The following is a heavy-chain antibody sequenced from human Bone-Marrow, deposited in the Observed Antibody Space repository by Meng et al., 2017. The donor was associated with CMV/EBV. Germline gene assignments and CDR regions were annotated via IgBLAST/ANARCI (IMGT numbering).Heavy chain of an antibody. CDR1: GYTFTSYG. CDR3: ARDSYIVVVPAAIDYYGMDV. V-gene: IGHV1-18*01. J-gene: IGHJ6*02. D-gene: IGHD2-2*01. Sequence: ASVKVSCKASGYTFTSYGISWVRQAPGQGLERMGWISAYNGNTNYAQKLQGRVTMTTDTSTSTAYMELRSLRSDDTAVYYCARDSYIVVVPAAIDYYGMDVWGQGTTVTVSS. CDR2: ISAYNGNT.